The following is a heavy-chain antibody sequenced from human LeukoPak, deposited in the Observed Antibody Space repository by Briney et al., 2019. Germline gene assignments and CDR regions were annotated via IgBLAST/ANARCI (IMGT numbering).Heavy chain of an antibody. V-gene: IGHV1-69*13. CDR3: AVRGDPCYFDY. CDR2: IIPIFGTA. Sequence: ASVKVSCKASGGTFSSYAISWVRQAPGQGLEWMGGIIPIFGTANYAQKFQGRVTITADESTSTAYMELSSLRSEDTAVYYCAVRGDPCYFDYWGQGTLVTVSS. D-gene: IGHD2-21*02. J-gene: IGHJ4*02. CDR1: GGTFSSYA.